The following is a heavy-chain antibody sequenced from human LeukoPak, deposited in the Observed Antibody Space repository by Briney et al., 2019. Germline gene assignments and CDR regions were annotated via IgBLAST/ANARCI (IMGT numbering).Heavy chain of an antibody. CDR1: GGTFSSYA. V-gene: IGHV1-69*13. CDR3: ARDSGELLYYYYMDV. D-gene: IGHD1-26*01. CDR2: IIPIFGTA. Sequence: SVKVSCKASGGTFSSYAISWVRQAPGQGLEWMGGIIPIFGTANYAQKFQGRVTITADESTSTAYVELSSLRSEDTAVYYCARDSGELLYYYYMDVWGKGTTVTVSS. J-gene: IGHJ6*03.